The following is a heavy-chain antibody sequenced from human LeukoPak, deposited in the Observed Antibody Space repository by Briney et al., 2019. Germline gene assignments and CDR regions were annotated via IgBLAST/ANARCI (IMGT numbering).Heavy chain of an antibody. V-gene: IGHV4-31*03. CDR1: GGSISSGGFN. CDR2: IYYSGTT. Sequence: SETLSLTCTVSGGSISSGGFNWSWIRQHPGKGLEWLGYIYYSGTTYYNPSLKGRVTFSVDTSKNQFSLKLNPVAAADTALYYCARGTTDGYSYGRFDYWGQGTLVTVSS. D-gene: IGHD5-18*01. J-gene: IGHJ4*02. CDR3: ARGTTDGYSYGRFDY.